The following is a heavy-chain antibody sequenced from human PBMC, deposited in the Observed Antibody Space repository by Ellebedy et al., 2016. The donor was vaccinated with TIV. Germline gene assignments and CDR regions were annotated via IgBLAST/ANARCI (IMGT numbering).Heavy chain of an antibody. V-gene: IGHV3-48*01. CDR2: INSRNSSI. J-gene: IGHJ4*02. Sequence: PGGSLRLSCAASGFTFSSYSMNWVRQAPGKGLEWVSYINSRNSSISYADSVKGRFTISRDNAKNSLYLQMNSLRAEDTAVYYCTRENWYIDYWGQGTLVTVSS. CDR3: TRENWYIDY. D-gene: IGHD1-1*01. CDR1: GFTFSSYS.